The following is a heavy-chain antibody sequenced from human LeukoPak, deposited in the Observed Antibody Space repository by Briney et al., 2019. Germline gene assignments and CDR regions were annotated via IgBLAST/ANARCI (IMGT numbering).Heavy chain of an antibody. V-gene: IGHV4-59*08. CDR2: FYYSGST. D-gene: IGHD3-22*01. J-gene: IGHJ4*02. CDR3: ASGVGSYYYDSSGYSPPLDY. Sequence: SETLSLTCTVSGASISNYYWSWIRQPPGKGLEWIGYFYYSGSTKYNPSLKSRVTISVDTSKNQFYMKLTSATAADTAVYYCASGVGSYYYDSSGYSPPLDYWGQGTLVTVSS. CDR1: GASISNYY.